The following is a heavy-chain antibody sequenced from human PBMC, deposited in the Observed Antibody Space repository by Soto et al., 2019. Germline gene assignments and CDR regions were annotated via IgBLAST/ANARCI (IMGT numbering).Heavy chain of an antibody. Sequence: SETLSLTCTVSGGSIGSSSYYWGWIRQPPGKGLEWIGSIYDRGSTYSNPSLKSRLTTSLDTSKNQFSLKLTSVTAADTAVYYCARHGYTSGQPSFAYWAQGPLFTFS. CDR3: ARHGYTSGQPSFAY. V-gene: IGHV4-39*01. CDR2: IYDRGST. CDR1: GGSIGSSSYY. D-gene: IGHD6-19*01. J-gene: IGHJ4*02.